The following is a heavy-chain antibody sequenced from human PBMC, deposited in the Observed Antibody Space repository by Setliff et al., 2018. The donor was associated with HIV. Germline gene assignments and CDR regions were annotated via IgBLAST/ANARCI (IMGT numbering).Heavy chain of an antibody. D-gene: IGHD3-3*01. CDR2: MNPNTGVS. CDR1: GHTFTNVD. Sequence: VASVKVSCKASGHTFTNVDIHWLRRATGQGLEWMGWMNPNTGVSGYALKFQARVTMTRDTSISTAYMELSSLTSEDTAVYYCAREVWEWLSFDYWGQGTLVTVSS. J-gene: IGHJ4*02. CDR3: AREVWEWLSFDY. V-gene: IGHV1-8*01.